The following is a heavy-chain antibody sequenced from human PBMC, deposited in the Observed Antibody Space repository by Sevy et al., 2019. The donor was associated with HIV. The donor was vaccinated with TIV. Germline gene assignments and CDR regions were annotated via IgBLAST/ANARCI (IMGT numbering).Heavy chain of an antibody. J-gene: IGHJ6*02. Sequence: SETLSLTCTVSGGSISSGDYYWSWIRQPPGKGLEWIGYIYYCGSTYYNPSLKSRVTISVDTSKNQFSLKLSSVTAADTAVYYCARGDYYGSGSYYYYYYGMDVSGQGTTVTVSS. CDR2: IYYCGST. CDR1: GGSISSGDYY. D-gene: IGHD3-10*01. CDR3: ARGDYYGSGSYYYYYYGMDV. V-gene: IGHV4-30-4*01.